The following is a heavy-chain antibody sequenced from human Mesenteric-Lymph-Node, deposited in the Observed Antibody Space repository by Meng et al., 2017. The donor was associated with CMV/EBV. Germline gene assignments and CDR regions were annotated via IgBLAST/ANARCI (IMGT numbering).Heavy chain of an antibody. CDR2: IYSSGST. CDR1: GGSLSIALSY. CDR3: ARGYYDDY. J-gene: IGHJ4*02. V-gene: IGHV4-39*01. Sequence: SLTCTVSGGSLSIALSYWGLIRQPPVQGLEWIGSIYSSGSTYYNPSLKSRVTISVDTSKNQFSLKLSSVTAADTAVYYCARGYYDDYWGQGTLVTVSS. D-gene: IGHD3-22*01.